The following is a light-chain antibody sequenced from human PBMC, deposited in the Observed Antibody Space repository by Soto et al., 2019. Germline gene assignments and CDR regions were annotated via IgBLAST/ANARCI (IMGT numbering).Light chain of an antibody. Sequence: QSALTQPASVSGSPGQSITISCTETSSDVGSYNLVSWYQQHPGKAPKLMIYEGSKRPSGVSNRFSGSKSGNTASLTISGLQAEDEADYYCCSYVTYSGLVFGGGTKLTVL. CDR3: CSYVTYSGLV. V-gene: IGLV2-23*01. J-gene: IGLJ2*01. CDR1: SSDVGSYNL. CDR2: EGS.